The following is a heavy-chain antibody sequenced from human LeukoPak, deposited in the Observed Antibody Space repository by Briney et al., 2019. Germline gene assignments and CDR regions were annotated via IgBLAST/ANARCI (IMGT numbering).Heavy chain of an antibody. J-gene: IGHJ4*02. V-gene: IGHV3-20*04. D-gene: IGHD2-21*02. Sequence: RPGGSLRLSCAASGFAFDDYGMSWVRQAPGKGLEWVSGINWNGGSTGYADSVKGRLTISRDNAKNSLYLQMNSLRAEDTALYYCARARAYCGGDCYSYFDYWGQGTLVTVSS. CDR1: GFAFDDYG. CDR2: INWNGGST. CDR3: ARARAYCGGDCYSYFDY.